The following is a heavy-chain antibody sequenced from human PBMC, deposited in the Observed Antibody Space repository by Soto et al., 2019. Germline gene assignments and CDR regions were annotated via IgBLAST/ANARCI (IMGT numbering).Heavy chain of an antibody. Sequence: PSETLSLTCTVSCGSISSYYWSWIRQPPGKGLEWIGFIFYSGSTDYNPSFKSRVTISVDTSKHQFSLKLNSVTAADTAVYYCARVTPTFGGYFDYWGHGTLVTVSS. CDR1: CGSISSYY. CDR2: IFYSGST. D-gene: IGHD3-16*01. J-gene: IGHJ4*01. V-gene: IGHV4-59*01. CDR3: ARVTPTFGGYFDY.